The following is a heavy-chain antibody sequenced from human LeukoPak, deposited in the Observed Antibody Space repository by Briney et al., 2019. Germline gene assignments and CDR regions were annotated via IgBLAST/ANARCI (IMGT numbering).Heavy chain of an antibody. Sequence: SETLSLTCAVYGGSFIGYYWSWIRQPPGKGLECIGEINHSGSTNYNPSLKSRVTISVDTSKNQFSLKLSSVTAADTAVYYCARGRGIMATISRYYYYYYMDVWGKGTTVTASS. J-gene: IGHJ6*03. CDR3: ARGRGIMATISRYYYYYYMDV. CDR2: INHSGST. D-gene: IGHD5-12*01. V-gene: IGHV4-34*01. CDR1: GGSFIGYY.